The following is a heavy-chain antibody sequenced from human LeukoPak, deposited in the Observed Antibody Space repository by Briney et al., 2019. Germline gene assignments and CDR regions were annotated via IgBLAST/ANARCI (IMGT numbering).Heavy chain of an antibody. D-gene: IGHD2-2*02. CDR2: INPSGGST. CDR3: ARDQGDTHNWFDP. CDR1: GYTFTGYY. J-gene: IGHJ5*02. V-gene: IGHV1-46*01. Sequence: GASVKVSCKASGYTFTGYYMHWVRQAPGQGLEWMGIINPSGGSTSYAQKFQGRVTMTRDMSTSTVYMELSSLRSEDTAVYYCARDQGDTHNWFDPWGQGTLVTVSS.